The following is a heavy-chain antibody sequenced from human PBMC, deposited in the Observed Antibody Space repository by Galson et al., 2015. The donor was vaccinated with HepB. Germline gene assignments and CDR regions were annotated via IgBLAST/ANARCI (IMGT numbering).Heavy chain of an antibody. D-gene: IGHD3-3*01. CDR1: GGSISSSSYY. CDR2: IHYSGST. CDR3: ARGSLGSFGAFDI. V-gene: IGHV4-39*07. Sequence: ETLSLTCTVSGGSISSSSYYWGWLRQPPGKGLEWIGSIHYSGSTYYNPSLKSRVTISVDTSKNQFSLKLSSVTAADTAVYYCARGSLGSFGAFDIWGQGTMVTVSS. J-gene: IGHJ3*02.